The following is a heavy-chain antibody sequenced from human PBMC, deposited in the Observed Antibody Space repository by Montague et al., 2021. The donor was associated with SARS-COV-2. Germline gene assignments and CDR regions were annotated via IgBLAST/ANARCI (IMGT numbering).Heavy chain of an antibody. J-gene: IGHJ3*02. CDR3: AREQHIVVVTATPGAFDI. CDR2: IRYEGSNK. V-gene: IGHV3-33*01. CDR1: GFTFSSYG. D-gene: IGHD2-21*02. Sequence: SLRLSCAASGFTFSSYGMHWVRQAPGKGLEWVAVIRYEGSNKYYADSVKGRFTISRDNSKNTLYLQMNSLRAEDTAVYYCAREQHIVVVTATPGAFDIWGQGTMVTVSS.